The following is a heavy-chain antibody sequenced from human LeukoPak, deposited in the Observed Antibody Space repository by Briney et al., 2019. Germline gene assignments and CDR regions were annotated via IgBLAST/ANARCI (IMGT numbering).Heavy chain of an antibody. J-gene: IGHJ5*02. V-gene: IGHV4-59*08. CDR2: IYYSGST. CDR3: ARQGKPGWFDP. D-gene: IGHD7-27*01. CDR1: GGSISSYY. Sequence: SETLSLTCTVSGGSISSYYWSWIRQPPGKGLEWIGYIYYSGSTNYNPSLKSRVTISVDTSKNQFSLKLSSVTAADTAVYYCARQGKPGWFDPWGQGTLVTVSS.